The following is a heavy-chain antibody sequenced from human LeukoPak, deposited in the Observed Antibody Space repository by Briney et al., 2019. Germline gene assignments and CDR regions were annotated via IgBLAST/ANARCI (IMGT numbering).Heavy chain of an antibody. CDR1: GFTFGDYA. D-gene: IGHD3-10*02. CDR2: IRSKAYGGTT. V-gene: IGHV3-49*04. Sequence: GGSLRLSCTASGFTFGDYAMSWVRQAPGKGLEWVGFIRSKAYGGTTEYAASVKGRFTISRDDSKSIAYLQMNSLKTEDTAVYYCTRDVRGVIIFDWGQGTLVTVSS. J-gene: IGHJ4*02. CDR3: TRDVRGVIIFD.